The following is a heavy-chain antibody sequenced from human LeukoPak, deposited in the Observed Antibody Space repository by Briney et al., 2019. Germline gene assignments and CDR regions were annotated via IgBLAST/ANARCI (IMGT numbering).Heavy chain of an antibody. CDR1: XFTFSSXY. CDR2: IYSGGST. V-gene: IGHV3-66*02. D-gene: IGHD3-3*01. Sequence: GGSLXXXXXXXXFTFSSXYXSWVRQAPGKGXEXVXVIYSGGSTYYSDSVRGRLTISRENSKKTLYLQMNSLRAEDTAVYYCASSTYYDFWSGPPNWFDPWGQGTLVTVSS. CDR3: ASSTYYDFWSGPPNWFDP. J-gene: IGHJ5*02.